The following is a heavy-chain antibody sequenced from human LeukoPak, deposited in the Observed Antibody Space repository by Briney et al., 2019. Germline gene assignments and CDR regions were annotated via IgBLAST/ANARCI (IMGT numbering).Heavy chain of an antibody. J-gene: IGHJ6*02. V-gene: IGHV3-33*01. CDR3: ARRSRYGDYNYYYYGMDV. CDR1: GFTFSSYG. Sequence: GSSLRLFCAAWGFTFSSYGMHWVSQARAKGLEWVAVIRYDGSNKYYADSVKGRFTISRDNSKNTLYLQMNSLRAEDTAVYYCARRSRYGDYNYYYYGMDVWGQGTTVTVSS. CDR2: IRYDGSNK. D-gene: IGHD4-17*01.